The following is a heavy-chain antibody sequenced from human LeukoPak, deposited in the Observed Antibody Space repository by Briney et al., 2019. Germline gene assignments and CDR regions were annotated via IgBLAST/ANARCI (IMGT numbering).Heavy chain of an antibody. CDR2: TNPKSGGT. CDR3: TRELGCSGGSCYPDY. V-gene: IGHV1-2*02. J-gene: IGHJ4*02. D-gene: IGHD2-15*01. CDR1: GYTFSGYY. Sequence: GASVKVSCKASGYTFSGYYMHWVRQAPGQGLEWMGWTNPKSGGTNYAQKFQGRVTMTRDTSITTAYMELSRLRSDDTAVYYCTRELGCSGGSCYPDYWGQGTLVTVSS.